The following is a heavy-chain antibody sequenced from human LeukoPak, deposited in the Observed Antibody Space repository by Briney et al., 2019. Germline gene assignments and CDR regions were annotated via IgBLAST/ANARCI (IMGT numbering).Heavy chain of an antibody. D-gene: IGHD2-15*01. Sequence: GGSLRLSCAASGLTLSDQYMDWVRQAPGKGLEWVSLFYSVDTTYYADSVKGRFTISRDNSKNTLYLQMNNLRAEDTAVYYCAGRLYCSGGSCYSDWFDPWGQGTLVTVSS. J-gene: IGHJ5*02. CDR1: GLTLSDQY. V-gene: IGHV3-66*01. CDR2: FYSVDTT. CDR3: AGRLYCSGGSCYSDWFDP.